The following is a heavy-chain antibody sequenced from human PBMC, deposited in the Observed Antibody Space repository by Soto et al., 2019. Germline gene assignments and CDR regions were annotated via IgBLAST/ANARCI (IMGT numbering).Heavy chain of an antibody. CDR3: ARDRNHDSSGYYYIFDY. J-gene: IGHJ4*02. CDR1: GFTFSSYG. Sequence: QVQLVESGGGVVQPGRSLRLSCAASGFTFSSYGMHWVRQAPGKGLEWVAVIWYDGSNKYYADCVKGRFTISRDNSKNTLYLQMNSLRAEDTAVYYCARDRNHDSSGYYYIFDYWGQGTLVTVSS. D-gene: IGHD3-22*01. CDR2: IWYDGSNK. V-gene: IGHV3-33*01.